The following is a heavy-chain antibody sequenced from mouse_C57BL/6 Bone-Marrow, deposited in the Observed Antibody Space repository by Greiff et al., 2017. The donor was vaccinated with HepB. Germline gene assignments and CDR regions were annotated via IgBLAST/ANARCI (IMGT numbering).Heavy chain of an antibody. J-gene: IGHJ3*01. Sequence: EVQWVESGGGLVQPGGSLKLSCAASGFTFSDYGMAWVRQAPRKGPEWVAFISNLAYSIYYADTVTGRFTISRENAKNTLYLEMSSLRSEDTAMYYCARPHYGNYEFAYWGQGTLVTVSA. CDR1: GFTFSDYG. CDR3: ARPHYGNYEFAY. CDR2: ISNLAYSI. V-gene: IGHV5-15*01. D-gene: IGHD2-1*01.